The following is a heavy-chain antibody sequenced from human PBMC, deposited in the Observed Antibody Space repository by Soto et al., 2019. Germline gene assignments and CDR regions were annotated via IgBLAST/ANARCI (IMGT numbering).Heavy chain of an antibody. CDR3: ASSLDYYDSSGFVSGGDY. Sequence: EVQLVESGGGLVQPGGSLRLSCAASGFTISNNYMNWVRQAPGKGLEWVSFIYSGGSTYYADSVKGRFTISRDNSKNTLYLQMNSLRAEDTAVYYCASSLDYYDSSGFVSGGDYWGQGTLVTVSS. D-gene: IGHD3-22*01. CDR1: GFTISNNY. J-gene: IGHJ4*02. V-gene: IGHV3-53*01. CDR2: IYSGGST.